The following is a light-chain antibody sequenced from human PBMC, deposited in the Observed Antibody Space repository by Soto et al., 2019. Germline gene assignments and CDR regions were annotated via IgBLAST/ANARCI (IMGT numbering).Light chain of an antibody. CDR2: GAS. V-gene: IGKV3-20*01. CDR1: QSLRSS. Sequence: ETMMTQSPDTLSVSLGERATLSCRASQSLRSSLAWYQQKPGQAPRLLIYGASSRATGIPDRFSASGSGTDFTLTISRLEPEDFAVYYCQQYSESPRTFGQGTKVDI. CDR3: QQYSESPRT. J-gene: IGKJ1*01.